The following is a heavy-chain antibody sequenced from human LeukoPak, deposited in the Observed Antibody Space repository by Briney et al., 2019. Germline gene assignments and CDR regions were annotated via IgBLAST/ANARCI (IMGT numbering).Heavy chain of an antibody. CDR3: VRDRGTYRPIDY. Sequence: GGSLRLSCAASAFSLNAYNMNWVRQAPGKGLEWVSSISYTGTYIYYADSVKARFTISRDNAQNSLYLQMNSLRAEDTAIYYCVRDRGTYRPIDYWGQGTLVTVSS. J-gene: IGHJ4*02. D-gene: IGHD1-26*01. V-gene: IGHV3-21*04. CDR1: AFSLNAYN. CDR2: ISYTGTYI.